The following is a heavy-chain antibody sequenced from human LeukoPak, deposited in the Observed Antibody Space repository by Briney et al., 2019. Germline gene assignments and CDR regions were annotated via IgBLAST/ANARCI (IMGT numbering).Heavy chain of an antibody. CDR3: ASEAFCAGGRCYLHRVAS. Sequence: ASVKVSCKASGYTFTAYYMHWVRQAPGQGLEWMGWIDTKSGGTKYAQKFQGRVTITRDTSIDTAYMELSRLISDDTALYYCASEAFCAGGRCYLHRVASWGLGTLVTVSA. J-gene: IGHJ4*02. CDR1: GYTFTAYY. CDR2: IDTKSGGT. V-gene: IGHV1-2*02. D-gene: IGHD2-8*02.